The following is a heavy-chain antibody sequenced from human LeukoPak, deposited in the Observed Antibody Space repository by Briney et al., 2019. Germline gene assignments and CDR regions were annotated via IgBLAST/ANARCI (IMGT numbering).Heavy chain of an antibody. Sequence: PSETLSLTCTVSGGSISSYYWIWIRQPPGKGLEWIGFIYYNGNTNYNPSLKSRVTISEDSSKSQSSLKLTSVTAADTAVYFCAYCGGDCYAAEYFQEWGQGTLVIVSS. V-gene: IGHV4-59*01. CDR3: AYCGGDCYAAEYFQE. D-gene: IGHD2-21*02. CDR1: GGSISSYY. CDR2: IYYNGNT. J-gene: IGHJ1*01.